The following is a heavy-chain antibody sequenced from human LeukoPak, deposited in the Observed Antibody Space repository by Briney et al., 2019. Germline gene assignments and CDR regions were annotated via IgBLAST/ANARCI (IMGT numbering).Heavy chain of an antibody. CDR3: ARDALQAYYDSSGFFDY. CDR2: ISGSSSFI. D-gene: IGHD3-22*01. CDR1: GFTFSSYN. J-gene: IGHJ4*02. Sequence: PGGSLRLSCAASGFTFSSYNMNWVRQAPGKGLEWVSSISGSSSFISYADSMQGRFTISRDNARNSLYLQMDSLRAEDTAVYYCARDALQAYYDSSGFFDYWGQGTLVTVSS. V-gene: IGHV3-21*01.